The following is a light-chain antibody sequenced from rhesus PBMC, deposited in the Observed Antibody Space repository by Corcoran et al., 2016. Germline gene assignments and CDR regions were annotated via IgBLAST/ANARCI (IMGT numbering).Light chain of an antibody. J-gene: IGKJ1*01. CDR1: QNISSN. V-gene: IGKV1S12*01. Sequence: DIQMTQSPSALSASVGDRVTISCRASQNISSNLAWYQQKPGKAPKLLIYAASSLKTGIPSRSSGSGSGTDFTHTISSLQPEESAAYYCQHYYDNPWTFGQGTKVEIK. CDR3: QHYYDNPWT. CDR2: AAS.